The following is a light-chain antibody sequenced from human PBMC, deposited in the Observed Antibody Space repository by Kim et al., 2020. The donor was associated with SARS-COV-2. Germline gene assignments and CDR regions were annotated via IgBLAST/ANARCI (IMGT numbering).Light chain of an antibody. V-gene: IGLV1-51*01. Sequence: GQKGTISCSGSSSNIGNNYVYWYQQRPGTAPKLLIYDNNKRPSGIPDRFSGSKSGTSATLGITGLQTGDEADYYCGTWDSSLSVVVFGGGTQLTVL. CDR1: SSNIGNNY. J-gene: IGLJ2*01. CDR3: GTWDSSLSVVV. CDR2: DNN.